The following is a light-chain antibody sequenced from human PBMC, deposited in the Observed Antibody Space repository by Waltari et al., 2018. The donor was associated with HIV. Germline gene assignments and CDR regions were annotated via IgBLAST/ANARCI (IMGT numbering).Light chain of an antibody. CDR2: GNS. Sequence: QSVLTQPPSVSGAPGPRVTISCTGSSSNIGAGYDVHWYQQLPGTAPKVLIYGNSSRPSWVPERFCGSKSGPSASLAITGLQAEDEADYYGQSYDSSVSGLVVFGGGTKVTVL. V-gene: IGLV1-40*01. CDR3: QSYDSSVSGLVV. CDR1: SSNIGAGYD. J-gene: IGLJ2*01.